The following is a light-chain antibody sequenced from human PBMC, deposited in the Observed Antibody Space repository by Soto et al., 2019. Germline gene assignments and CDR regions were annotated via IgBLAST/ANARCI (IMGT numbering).Light chain of an antibody. CDR1: SRDVGGYNY. CDR2: DVS. Sequence: QSVLTQPASVSGSPGQSITISCTGTSRDVGGYNYVSWYQQHPGKAPKLMIYDVSNRPSRVSNRFSGSKSGNTASLTISGLQAEDEADYYCSSYTSSSIVVFGGGTKLTVL. CDR3: SSYTSSSIVV. V-gene: IGLV2-14*01. J-gene: IGLJ2*01.